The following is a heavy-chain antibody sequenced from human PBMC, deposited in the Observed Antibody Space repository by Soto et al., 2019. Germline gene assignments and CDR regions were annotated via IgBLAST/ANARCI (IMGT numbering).Heavy chain of an antibody. CDR3: ANVVYDFWSGYAITGGAFDI. D-gene: IGHD3-3*01. CDR1: GGSISSGGYY. J-gene: IGHJ3*02. Sequence: SETLSLTCTVSGGSISSGGYYWSWIRQHPGKGLEWIGYIYYSGSTYYNPSLKSRVTISVDTSKNQFSLKLSSVTAADTAVYYCANVVYDFWSGYAITGGAFDIWGQGTMVTVSS. V-gene: IGHV4-31*03. CDR2: IYYSGST.